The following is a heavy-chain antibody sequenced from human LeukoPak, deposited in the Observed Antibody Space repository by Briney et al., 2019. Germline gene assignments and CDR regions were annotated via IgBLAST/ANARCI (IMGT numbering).Heavy chain of an antibody. CDR2: IWYDGSNK. CDR1: GFTSSSYG. Sequence: GGCLRPSCAASGFTSSSYGMHCVRQAPGNGMEWVAFIWYDGSNKYYADSVKGRFTISRDNSKNTLYLQMNSLRAEDTAVYYCAKERDTAMVTIDYWGQGTLVTVSS. D-gene: IGHD5-18*01. CDR3: AKERDTAMVTIDY. V-gene: IGHV3-30*02. J-gene: IGHJ4*02.